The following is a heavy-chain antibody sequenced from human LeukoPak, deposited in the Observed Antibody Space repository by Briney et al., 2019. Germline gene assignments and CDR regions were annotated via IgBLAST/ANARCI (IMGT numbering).Heavy chain of an antibody. CDR2: ISSSSYI. D-gene: IGHD2-15*01. Sequence: GGSLRLSCAASGFTFSSYSMNWVRQAPEKGLEWVSSISSSSYIYYADSVKGRFTISRDDAKNSLYLQMNSLRAEDTAVYYCARDPGLLIYDYWGQGTLVTVSS. CDR1: GFTFSSYS. V-gene: IGHV3-21*01. J-gene: IGHJ4*02. CDR3: ARDPGLLIYDY.